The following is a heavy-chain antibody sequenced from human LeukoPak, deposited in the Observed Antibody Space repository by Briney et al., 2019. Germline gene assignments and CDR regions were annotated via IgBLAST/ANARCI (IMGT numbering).Heavy chain of an antibody. CDR1: GGSISSGDYY. Sequence: SETLSLTCTVSGGSISSGDYYWSWIRQPPGKGLEWIGYIYHSGSTYYNPSLKSRVTISVDRSKNQFSLKLSSVTAADTAVYHCARVNCSSTSCLFDPWGQGTLVTVSS. V-gene: IGHV4-30-2*01. J-gene: IGHJ5*02. CDR2: IYHSGST. CDR3: ARVNCSSTSCLFDP. D-gene: IGHD2-2*01.